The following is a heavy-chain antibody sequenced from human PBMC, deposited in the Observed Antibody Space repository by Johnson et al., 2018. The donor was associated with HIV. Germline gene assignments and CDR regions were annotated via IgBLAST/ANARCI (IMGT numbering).Heavy chain of an antibody. V-gene: IGHV3-7*01. CDR1: GFTFSSYW. J-gene: IGHJ3*02. CDR3: ARVEPIRRAIDAFDI. CDR2: IKQDGSEK. Sequence: VQLVESGGGVVQPGGSLRLSCAASGFTFSSYWMSWVRQAPGKGLEWVANIKQDGSEKYYVDSVKGRFTISRDNAKNSLYLQLNSLRAEDTAVYYCARVEPIRRAIDAFDIWGQGTMVTVSS.